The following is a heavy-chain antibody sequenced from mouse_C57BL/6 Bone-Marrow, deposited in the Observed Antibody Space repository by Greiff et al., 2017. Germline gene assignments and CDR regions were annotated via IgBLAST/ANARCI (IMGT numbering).Heavy chain of an antibody. V-gene: IGHV1-42*01. CDR1: GYSFTGYY. CDR2: INPSTGGT. CDR3: ARRHYYGSSCLAY. D-gene: IGHD1-1*01. J-gene: IGHJ3*01. Sequence: VQLQQSGPELVKPGASVKISCKASGYSFTGYYMNWVKQSPEKSLEWIGEINPSTGGTTYNQKFKAKATLTVDKSSSTAYMQLKNLTSEDSAVYYCARRHYYGSSCLAYWGQGTLVTVSA.